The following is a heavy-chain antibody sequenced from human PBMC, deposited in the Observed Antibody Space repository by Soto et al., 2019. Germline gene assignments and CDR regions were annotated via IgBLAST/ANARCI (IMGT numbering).Heavy chain of an antibody. D-gene: IGHD3-16*02. CDR1: GFAFSSYA. V-gene: IGHV3-23*01. CDR3: AMVTFGGVIVF. CDR2: ISGSGGST. J-gene: IGHJ4*02. Sequence: GSLRLSCAASGFAFSSYAMSWVRQAPGKGLEWVSAISGSGGSTYYADSVKGRFTISRDNSKNTLYLQMNSLRAEDTAVYYCAMVTFGGVIVFWGQGTLVTVSS.